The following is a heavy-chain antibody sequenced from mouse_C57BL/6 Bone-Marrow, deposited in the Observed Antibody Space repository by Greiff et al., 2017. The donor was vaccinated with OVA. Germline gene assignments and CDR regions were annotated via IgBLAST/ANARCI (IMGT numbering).Heavy chain of an antibody. CDR3: ARDGDYYGSSYDWYFGV. J-gene: IGHJ1*03. V-gene: IGHV1-52*01. CDR1: GYTFTSYW. D-gene: IGHD1-1*01. Sequence: VQLQQPGAELVRPGSSVKLSCKASGYTFTSYWMHWVKQRPIQGLEWIGNIDPSDSVTHYNQKFKDKATLTVDKSSSTAYMQLSSLTSEHSGIYYGARDGDYYGSSYDWYFGVWGTGTTVTGAS. CDR2: IDPSDSVT.